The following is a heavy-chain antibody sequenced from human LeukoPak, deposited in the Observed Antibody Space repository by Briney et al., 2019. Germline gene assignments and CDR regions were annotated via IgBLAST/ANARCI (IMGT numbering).Heavy chain of an antibody. CDR3: ARGSAHDAFDI. Sequence: ASVKVSCKASGYTFTRHGMNWVRQAPGQGLEWMGWINTNTGNPTYAQGITGRFVFSLDTSVSTAYLQIGSLKAEDTAVYYCARGSAHDAFDIWGQGTMVTVSS. V-gene: IGHV7-4-1*01. CDR1: GYTFTRHG. CDR2: INTNTGNP. J-gene: IGHJ3*02. D-gene: IGHD6-25*01.